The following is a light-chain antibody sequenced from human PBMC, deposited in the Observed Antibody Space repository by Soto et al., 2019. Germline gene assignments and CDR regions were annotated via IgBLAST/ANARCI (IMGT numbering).Light chain of an antibody. CDR1: QSVSSSY. J-gene: IGKJ4*01. Sequence: EIVLTQSPGTLSLSPGERATLSCRASQSVSSSYLAWYQQKPGQAPRLLMYNAATRATGIPDRFSGSGSGTDFTLTISRLEPEDFAVYYCQQYANSRLTFGGGTKVEIK. V-gene: IGKV3-20*01. CDR2: NAA. CDR3: QQYANSRLT.